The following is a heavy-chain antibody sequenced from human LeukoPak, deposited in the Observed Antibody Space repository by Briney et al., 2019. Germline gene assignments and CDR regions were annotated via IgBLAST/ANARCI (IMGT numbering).Heavy chain of an antibody. CDR3: ASPHRNCSGGSCYPGTNYYYYMDV. J-gene: IGHJ6*03. V-gene: IGHV1-69*13. D-gene: IGHD2-15*01. Sequence: SVKVSCKASGGTFSSYAISWVRQAPGHGLEWMGGIIPIFGTANYAQKFQGRVTITADESTSTAYMELSSLRSEDTAVYYCASPHRNCSGGSCYPGTNYYYYMDVWGKGTTVTISS. CDR1: GGTFSSYA. CDR2: IIPIFGTA.